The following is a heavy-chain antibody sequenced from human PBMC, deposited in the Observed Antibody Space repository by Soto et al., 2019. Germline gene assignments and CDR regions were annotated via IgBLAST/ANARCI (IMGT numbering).Heavy chain of an antibody. V-gene: IGHV4-30-4*01. D-gene: IGHD6-6*01. Sequence: SETLSLTCTVSGGSISSGDYYWSWIRQPPGKGPEWIGYIYYSGSTYYNPSLKSRVTISVDTSKNQFSLKLSSVTAADTAVYYCASSLDYYGMDVWGQGTTVTVSS. J-gene: IGHJ6*02. CDR2: IYYSGST. CDR3: ASSLDYYGMDV. CDR1: GGSISSGDYY.